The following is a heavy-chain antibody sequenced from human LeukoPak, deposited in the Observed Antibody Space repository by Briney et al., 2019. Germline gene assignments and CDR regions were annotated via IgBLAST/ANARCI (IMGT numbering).Heavy chain of an antibody. Sequence: GGSLRLSCAASGFTFSTFAFSWVRQAPGKGLEWVSGISVSGGGTHYADSVKGRFTISRDNSKNTLYLQMNSLRAEDTAVYYCAKVLRGGYPFDGFDIWGQGTMVTVSS. CDR1: GFTFSTFA. CDR2: ISVSGGGT. J-gene: IGHJ3*02. CDR3: AKVLRGGYPFDGFDI. D-gene: IGHD3-22*01. V-gene: IGHV3-23*01.